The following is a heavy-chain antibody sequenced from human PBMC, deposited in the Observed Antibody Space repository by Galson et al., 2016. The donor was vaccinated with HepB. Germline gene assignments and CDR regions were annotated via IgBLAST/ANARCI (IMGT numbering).Heavy chain of an antibody. CDR2: ISGSGDST. CDR1: GFTFGNFA. V-gene: IGHV3-23*01. Sequence: SLRLSCAASGFTFGNFAMNWVRQTPGKGLEWVSAISGSGDSTYYADSVKGRFTISRDNSRNTQYLQMNSLRAADTAVYFCVSYPRDHISAPFDYWGPGTQVTVSS. D-gene: IGHD1-14*01. CDR3: VSYPRDHISAPFDY. J-gene: IGHJ4*02.